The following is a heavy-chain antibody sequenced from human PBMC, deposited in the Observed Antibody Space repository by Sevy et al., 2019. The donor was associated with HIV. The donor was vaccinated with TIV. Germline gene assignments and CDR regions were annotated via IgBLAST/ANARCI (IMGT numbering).Heavy chain of an antibody. CDR1: GFALSSYYA. J-gene: IGHJ6*02. CDR2: ISYDGSDK. D-gene: IGHD1-7*01. V-gene: IGHV3-30-3*01. CDR3: ARPRTNYVNHYFFYAMDV. Sequence: GGSLRLSCAASGFALSSYYAMHWVRQAPGKGLEWVALISYDGSDKYYADSVKGRFTISRDNFKNTLYLQMNSLTTEDTAVYYCARPRTNYVNHYFFYAMDVWGQGTTVTVSS.